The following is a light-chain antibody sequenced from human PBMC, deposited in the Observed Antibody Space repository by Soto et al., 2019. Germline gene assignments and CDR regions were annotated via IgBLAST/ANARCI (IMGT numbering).Light chain of an antibody. CDR3: QQYDNIPLT. V-gene: IGKV1-33*01. CDR2: DAS. Sequence: DFQMTQSPSSLSASVGDRVTITCQASQDISDFLNWYQQKPGAAPKLLIYDASNLQAGVPLRFSGSGSGTDFTFTISSLQPEDVATYYCQQYDNIPLTFGGGTKVDIK. CDR1: QDISDF. J-gene: IGKJ4*01.